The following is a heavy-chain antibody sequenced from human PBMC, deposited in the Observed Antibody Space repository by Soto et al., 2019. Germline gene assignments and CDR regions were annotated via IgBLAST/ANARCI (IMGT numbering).Heavy chain of an antibody. CDR3: AKGGDSTGYYFRSIDY. Sequence: GGSLRLSCAASGFTFSTYAMSWVRQAPGKGLEWVSGISGSGVSTYYADSVKGRFTISRDNSKNTLYLQMNSLRAEDTAVYYCAKGGDSTGYYFRSIDYWGQGTLVTVSS. CDR1: GFTFSTYA. CDR2: ISGSGVST. V-gene: IGHV3-23*01. J-gene: IGHJ4*02. D-gene: IGHD3-22*01.